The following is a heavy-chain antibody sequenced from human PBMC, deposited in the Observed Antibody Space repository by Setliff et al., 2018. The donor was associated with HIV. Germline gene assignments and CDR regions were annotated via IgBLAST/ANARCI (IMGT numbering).Heavy chain of an antibody. Sequence: PGESLKISCVASGLTFSNYWMHWVRQAPGKGLVWVSRIDSDGSDTDYADSVRGRFTISRDNAKNTLYLQMTSLRAEDTAVYYCARVMEDCINGNCYVFDYWGQGTLVTAPQ. D-gene: IGHD2-15*01. CDR2: IDSDGSDT. V-gene: IGHV3-74*01. CDR1: GLTFSNYW. CDR3: ARVMEDCINGNCYVFDY. J-gene: IGHJ4*02.